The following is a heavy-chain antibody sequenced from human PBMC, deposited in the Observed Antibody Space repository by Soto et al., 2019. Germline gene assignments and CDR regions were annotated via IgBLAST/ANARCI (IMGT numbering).Heavy chain of an antibody. D-gene: IGHD1-26*01. V-gene: IGHV3-30*18. J-gene: IGHJ4*01. CDR3: VKAVGNYCAFDY. Sequence: QVHLVESGGGVVQPGRSLRLSCAASGFSFSTYGMHWVRQAPGKGLEWVAFISNDGSNKYYADSVKGRFTISRDNSKNTLKMQINHLRAEDRAVYYGVKAVGNYCAFDYWGHGTMVTVSS. CDR2: ISNDGSNK. CDR1: GFSFSTYG.